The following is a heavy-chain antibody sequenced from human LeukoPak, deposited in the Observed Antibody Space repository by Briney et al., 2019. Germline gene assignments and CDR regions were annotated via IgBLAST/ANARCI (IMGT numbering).Heavy chain of an antibody. J-gene: IGHJ4*02. V-gene: IGHV4-30-2*01. Sequence: SETLSLTCAVSGGSISSGGYSRSWIRQPPGKGLEWIGYIYHSGSTYYNPSLKSRVTISVDRSKNQFSLKLSSVTAADTAVYYCASSDCGGDCYSSYYFDYWGQGTLVTVSS. CDR2: IYHSGST. CDR1: GGSISSGGYS. D-gene: IGHD2-21*02. CDR3: ASSDCGGDCYSSYYFDY.